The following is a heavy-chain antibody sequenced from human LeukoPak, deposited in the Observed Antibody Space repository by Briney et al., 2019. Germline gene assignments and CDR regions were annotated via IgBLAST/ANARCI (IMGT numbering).Heavy chain of an antibody. Sequence: GGSLRLSCAASGFTFSSYGMHWVRQAPGKGLEWVAVIWYDGSNKYYADSVKGRFTISRDNSKNTLYLQMNSLRAEDTAVYYCARADPDYYGSGSHFGYWGQGTLVTVSS. J-gene: IGHJ4*02. CDR1: GFTFSSYG. CDR2: IWYDGSNK. D-gene: IGHD3-10*01. CDR3: ARADPDYYGSGSHFGY. V-gene: IGHV3-33*01.